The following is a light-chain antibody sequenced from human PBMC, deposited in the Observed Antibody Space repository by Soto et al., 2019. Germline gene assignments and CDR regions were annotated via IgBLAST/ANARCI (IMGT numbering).Light chain of an antibody. CDR2: AAS. CDR3: QQYNGYSRT. Sequence: AIRMTQSPSSFSASTGGRVTITCRASQGISSYLAWYQHKPGKAPKLLIYAASTLQRGVPSRFSGSGSWTEFTLTISSMQPDDFATYYCQQYNGYSRTFGQGTKVDIK. V-gene: IGKV1-8*01. J-gene: IGKJ1*01. CDR1: QGISSY.